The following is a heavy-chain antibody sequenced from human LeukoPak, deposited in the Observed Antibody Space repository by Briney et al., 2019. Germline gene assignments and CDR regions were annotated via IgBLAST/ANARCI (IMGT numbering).Heavy chain of an antibody. D-gene: IGHD3-22*01. CDR3: ARWYHYDSSGSPDAFDI. J-gene: IGHJ3*02. CDR2: INHSGST. CDR1: GGSFSGYY. Sequence: SETLSLTCAVYGGSFSGYYWSWIRQPPGKGREWIGEINHSGSTNYNPSLKSRVTISVDTSKNQFSLKLSSVTAADTAVYYCARWYHYDSSGSPDAFDIWGQGTMVTVSS. V-gene: IGHV4-34*01.